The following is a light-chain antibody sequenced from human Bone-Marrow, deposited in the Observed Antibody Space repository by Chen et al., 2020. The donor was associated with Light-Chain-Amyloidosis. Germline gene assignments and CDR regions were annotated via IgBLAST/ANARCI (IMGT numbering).Light chain of an antibody. Sequence: DIQLTQSPSFLSASVGDTVTITCRSRQAIGRSLAWFQLKPGKAPQLLIFGGSHLEPHVPQRFSASREGSDFTLTLSGLQPEDFATYYCQQVHGYPRTFGQGTRV. J-gene: IGKJ1*01. V-gene: IGKV1-9*01. CDR3: QQVHGYPRT. CDR1: QAIGRS. CDR2: GGS.